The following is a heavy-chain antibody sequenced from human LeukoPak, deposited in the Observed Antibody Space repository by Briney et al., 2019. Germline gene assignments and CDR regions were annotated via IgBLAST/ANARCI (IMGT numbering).Heavy chain of an antibody. V-gene: IGHV1-2*02. CDR3: ATEKQYYDILTGYYRDQYYGMDV. CDR1: GYTFTGYC. Sequence: ASVKVSCKASGYTFTGYCMHWVRQAPGQGLEWVGWINPNSGVTDYAQKFQGRVTVTRDTSNSTAYMELSRLRSDDTAVYYCATEKQYYDILTGYYRDQYYGMDVWGKGTTVTVSS. CDR2: INPNSGVT. D-gene: IGHD3-9*01. J-gene: IGHJ6*04.